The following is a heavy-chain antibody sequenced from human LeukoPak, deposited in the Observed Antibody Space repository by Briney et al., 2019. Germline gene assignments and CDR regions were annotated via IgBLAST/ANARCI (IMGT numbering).Heavy chain of an antibody. J-gene: IGHJ5*02. V-gene: IGHV4-59*01. CDR2: IYYSGST. CDR1: GGSISSYY. D-gene: IGHD3-10*01. CDR3: ARGSGWLQVDWFDP. Sequence: PSETLSLTCTVSGGSISSYYWSWIRQPPGKGLEWIGYIYYSGSTNYNPSLKSRVTISVCASKNQFSLKLSSVTAADTAVYYCARGSGWLQVDWFDPWGQGTLVTVSS.